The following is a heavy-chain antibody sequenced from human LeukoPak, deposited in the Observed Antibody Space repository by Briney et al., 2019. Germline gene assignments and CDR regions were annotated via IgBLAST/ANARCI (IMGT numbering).Heavy chain of an antibody. Sequence: GGSLRLSCAASGFTFSDYYMSWIRQAPGKGLEWVSYISSSGSTIYYADSVKGRFTISRDNAKNSLYLQMNSLRAEDTAVYYCARVSTGPLYDYAFEYTWDAFDIWGQGTMVTVSS. D-gene: IGHD3-16*01. CDR2: ISSSGSTI. CDR3: ARVSTGPLYDYAFEYTWDAFDI. J-gene: IGHJ3*02. V-gene: IGHV3-11*01. CDR1: GFTFSDYY.